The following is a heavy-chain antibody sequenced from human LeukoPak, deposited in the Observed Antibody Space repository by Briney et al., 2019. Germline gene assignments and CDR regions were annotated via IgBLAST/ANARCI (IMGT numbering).Heavy chain of an antibody. CDR1: GGSLSGYY. Sequence: SETLSLTCAVYGGSLSGYYWSWIRQPPGKGLEWIGEINHSGSTNYNPSLKSRVTISVDTSKNQFSLKLSSVTAADTAVYYCARIGGLGYCSSTSCHPVDYWGQGTLVTVSS. CDR2: INHSGST. V-gene: IGHV4-34*01. D-gene: IGHD2-2*01. J-gene: IGHJ4*02. CDR3: ARIGGLGYCSSTSCHPVDY.